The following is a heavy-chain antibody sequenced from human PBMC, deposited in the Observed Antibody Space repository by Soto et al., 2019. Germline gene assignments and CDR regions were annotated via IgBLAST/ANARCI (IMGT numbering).Heavy chain of an antibody. CDR3: ARAGKGISSGFSWLDP. CDR1: GFTFSSHA. CDR2: MWYDGSFK. D-gene: IGHD6-6*01. V-gene: IGHV3-33*01. Sequence: QVHLVESGEGLVQPGRSLRLSCAASGFTFSSHAMHWVRQAPGKGLEWVAVMWYDGSFKYYADSVKGRFTISRDNSKNMLYLQMNSLRAEDTAVYYCARAGKGISSGFSWLDPWGQGTMVKVS. J-gene: IGHJ5*02.